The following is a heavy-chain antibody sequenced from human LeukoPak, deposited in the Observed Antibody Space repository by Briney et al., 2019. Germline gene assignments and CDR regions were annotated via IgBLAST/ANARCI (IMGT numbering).Heavy chain of an antibody. CDR1: GFTFSSYG. V-gene: IGHV3-33*06. J-gene: IGHJ4*02. CDR2: IWYDGSNK. D-gene: IGHD3-22*01. Sequence: PGGSLRLSCAASGFTFSSYGMHWVRQAPGKGLEWVAVIWYDGSNKYYADSVKGLFTISRDNSKNTLYLQMNSMRAEDTAVYYCAKSDSSGYYVYDYWGQGTLVTVSS. CDR3: AKSDSSGYYVYDY.